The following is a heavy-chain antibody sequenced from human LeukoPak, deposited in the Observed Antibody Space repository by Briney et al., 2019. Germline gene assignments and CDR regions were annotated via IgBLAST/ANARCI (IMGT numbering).Heavy chain of an antibody. Sequence: ASVKVSCKASGYIFTNFGISWVRQARGQGLEWMGWISGYNGNTKYVQKFQGRVTMTTDTSTSTAYMELRSLRSDDTAVYYCARGGDTYNWFDPWGQGTLVTVSS. J-gene: IGHJ5*02. CDR3: ARGGDTYNWFDP. D-gene: IGHD2-21*01. V-gene: IGHV1-18*01. CDR1: GYIFTNFG. CDR2: ISGYNGNT.